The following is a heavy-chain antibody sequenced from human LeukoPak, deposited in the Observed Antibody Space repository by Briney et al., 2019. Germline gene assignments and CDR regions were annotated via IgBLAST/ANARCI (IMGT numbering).Heavy chain of an antibody. Sequence: SETLSLTCTVSGGSISSGSYYRSWIRQPPGKGLEWIGYIYYSGSTNYNPSLKSRVTISVDTSKNQFSLKLSSVTAADTAVYYCARDRGVNDYWGQGTLVTVSS. V-gene: IGHV4-61*01. CDR2: IYYSGST. CDR3: ARDRGVNDY. J-gene: IGHJ4*02. CDR1: GGSISSGSYY. D-gene: IGHD3-10*01.